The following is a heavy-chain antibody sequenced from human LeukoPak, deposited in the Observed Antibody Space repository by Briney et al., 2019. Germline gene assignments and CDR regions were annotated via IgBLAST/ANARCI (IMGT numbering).Heavy chain of an antibody. V-gene: IGHV4-31*03. D-gene: IGHD6-13*01. CDR3: ASTAAGAIFDY. CDR2: IYYSGST. Sequence: SETLSLTCTVSGGSISSGGYYWSWIRQHPGKGLEWIGYIYYSGSTYYNPALKSRVTISVDTSKNQFSLKLSSVTAADTAVYYCASTAAGAIFDYWGQGTLVTVSS. CDR1: GGSISSGGYY. J-gene: IGHJ4*02.